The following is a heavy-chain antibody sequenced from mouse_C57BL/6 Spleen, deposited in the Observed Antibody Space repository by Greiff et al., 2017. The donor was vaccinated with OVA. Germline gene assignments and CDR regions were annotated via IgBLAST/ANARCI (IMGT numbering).Heavy chain of an antibody. CDR3: AKGDTTVVAPFDY. CDR1: GFTFSDYG. J-gene: IGHJ2*01. Sequence: DVQLQESGGGLVKPGGSLKLSCAASGFTFSDYGMHWVRQAPEKGLEWVAYISSGSSTIYYADTVKGRFTISRDNAKNTLFLQMTSLRSEDTAMDYCAKGDTTVVAPFDYWGQGTTLTVSS. D-gene: IGHD1-1*01. V-gene: IGHV5-17*01. CDR2: ISSGSSTI.